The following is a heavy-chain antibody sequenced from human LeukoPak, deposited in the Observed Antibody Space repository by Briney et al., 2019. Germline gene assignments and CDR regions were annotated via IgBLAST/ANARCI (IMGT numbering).Heavy chain of an antibody. D-gene: IGHD3-10*01. CDR1: GFTVSSNY. Sequence: SGGPLRLSCAASGFTVSSNYMSWVRRAPGKGLEWVSVIYSGGSTDYADSVKGRFAISRDNSKNMLYLQLNSLRAEDTAVYYCARVHYGSGSYFDYWGQGTLVTVSS. J-gene: IGHJ4*02. V-gene: IGHV3-53*01. CDR3: ARVHYGSGSYFDY. CDR2: IYSGGST.